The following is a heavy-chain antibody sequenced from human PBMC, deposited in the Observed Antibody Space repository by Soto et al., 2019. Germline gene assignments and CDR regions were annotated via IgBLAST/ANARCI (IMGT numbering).Heavy chain of an antibody. CDR2: ISGSGGST. Sequence: GGSLRLSCAASGFTFRSYAMSWVRQAPGKGLEWVSAISGSGGSTYYADSVKGRFTISRDNSKNTLYLQVISLRAEDTAVYYCAKFPGDTVTHSFFYYWGQGTLVTVSS. D-gene: IGHD4-17*01. CDR1: GFTFRSYA. V-gene: IGHV3-23*01. CDR3: AKFPGDTVTHSFFYY. J-gene: IGHJ4*02.